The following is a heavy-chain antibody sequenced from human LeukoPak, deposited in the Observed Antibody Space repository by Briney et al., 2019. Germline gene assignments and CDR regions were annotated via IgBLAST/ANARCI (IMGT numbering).Heavy chain of an antibody. CDR3: ARAPYSSSWYDY. CDR1: GFTFSSYA. J-gene: IGHJ4*02. Sequence: PGRSLRLSCAASGFTFSSYAMHWVRQAPGKGLEWVAVISYDGSNKYYADSVKGRFTISRDNSKNTLHLQMNSLRAEDTAVYYCARAPYSSSWYDYWGQGTLVTVSS. D-gene: IGHD6-13*01. CDR2: ISYDGSNK. V-gene: IGHV3-30*01.